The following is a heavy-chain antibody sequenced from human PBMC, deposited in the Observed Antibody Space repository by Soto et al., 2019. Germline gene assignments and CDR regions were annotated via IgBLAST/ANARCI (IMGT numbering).Heavy chain of an antibody. D-gene: IGHD6-6*01. Sequence: ASVKVSCKASGGTFSSYAISWVRQAPGQGLEWMGGIIPIFGTANYAQKFQGRVTITADESTRTAYMELSSLRSEDTAVYYCARAKQLVPRYYFDYWGQGALVTVSS. CDR2: IIPIFGTA. CDR1: GGTFSSYA. V-gene: IGHV1-69*13. J-gene: IGHJ4*02. CDR3: ARAKQLVPRYYFDY.